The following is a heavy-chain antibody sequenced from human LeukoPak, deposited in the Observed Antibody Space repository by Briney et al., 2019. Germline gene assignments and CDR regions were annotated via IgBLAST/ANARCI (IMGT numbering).Heavy chain of an antibody. CDR1: GFTFSSYA. V-gene: IGHV3-64*01. D-gene: IGHD6-13*01. Sequence: PGGSLRLSCAASGFTFSSYAMYWVRQAPGKGLEYVLAISSNGGSTYYANSVKGRFTISRDNSKNTLYLQMGSLRAEDMAVYYCARGGAYSSSWYDFFDYWGQGTLVTVSS. CDR3: ARGGAYSSSWYDFFDY. CDR2: ISSNGGST. J-gene: IGHJ4*02.